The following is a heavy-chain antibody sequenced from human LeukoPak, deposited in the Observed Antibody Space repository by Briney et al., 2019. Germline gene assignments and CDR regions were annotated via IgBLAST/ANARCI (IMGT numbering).Heavy chain of an antibody. Sequence: SETLSLTCTVSGGSISSYYWSWIRQPPGKGLEWIGYIYYSGSTNYNPSLKSRVTISVDTSKNQFSLKLSSVTAADTAVYYCARVGYYYDSSGYFWYYFDYWGQGTLVTVSS. J-gene: IGHJ4*02. V-gene: IGHV4-59*01. D-gene: IGHD3-22*01. CDR3: ARVGYYYDSSGYFWYYFDY. CDR1: GGSISSYY. CDR2: IYYSGST.